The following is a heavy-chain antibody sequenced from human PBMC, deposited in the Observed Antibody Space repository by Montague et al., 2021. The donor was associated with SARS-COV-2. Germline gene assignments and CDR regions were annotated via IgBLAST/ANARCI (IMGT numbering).Heavy chain of an antibody. CDR1: GYSINSNYY. CDR2: SYHSGTT. D-gene: IGHD3-10*01. V-gene: IGHV4-38-2*02. CDR3: ARAPYYGPGKPYQFDY. Sequence: SETLSLTCTVSGYSINSNYYWGWIRQPPGKGLEWIGCSYHSGTTXXHPSLKSRVTISLDTSNNHFSLKATSVTAADTAVYYCARAPYYGPGKPYQFDYWGRGTLVTVSS. J-gene: IGHJ4*02.